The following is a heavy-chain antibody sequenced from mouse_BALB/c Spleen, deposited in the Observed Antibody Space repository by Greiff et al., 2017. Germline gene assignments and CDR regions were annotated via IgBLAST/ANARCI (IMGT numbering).Heavy chain of an antibody. Sequence: EVKLVESGGGLVQPGGSMKLSCVASGFTFSNYWMNWVRQSPEKGLEWVAEIRLKSNNYATHYAESVKGRFTISRDDSKSSVYLQMNNLRAEDTGIYYCTRAPLYYYGSSYYFDYWGQGTTLTVSS. V-gene: IGHV6-6*02. J-gene: IGHJ2*01. CDR2: IRLKSNNYAT. CDR1: GFTFSNYW. D-gene: IGHD1-1*01. CDR3: TRAPLYYYGSSYYFDY.